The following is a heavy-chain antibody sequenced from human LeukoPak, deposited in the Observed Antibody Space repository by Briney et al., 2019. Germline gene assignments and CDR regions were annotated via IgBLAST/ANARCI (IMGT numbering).Heavy chain of an antibody. CDR3: AKLGSAMVLYYFDY. V-gene: IGHV3-23*01. D-gene: IGHD5-18*01. Sequence: GASLRLSCAASGFTFSSCAMSWVRQAPGKGLEWVSAISGSGGSTYYADSVKGRFTISRDNSKNTLYLQMNSLRAEDTAVYYCAKLGSAMVLYYFDYWGQGTLVTVSS. CDR1: GFTFSSCA. CDR2: ISGSGGST. J-gene: IGHJ4*02.